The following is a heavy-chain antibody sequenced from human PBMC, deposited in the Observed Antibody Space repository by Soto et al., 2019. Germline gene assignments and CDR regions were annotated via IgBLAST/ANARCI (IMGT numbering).Heavy chain of an antibody. CDR3: ARERMATRIYYYYGMDV. D-gene: IGHD5-12*01. CDR1: GYTFTSYG. V-gene: IGHV1-18*01. J-gene: IGHJ6*02. Sequence: ASVKVSCKASGYTFTSYGISWVRQAPGQGLEWMGWISAYNGNTNYAQKLQGRVTMTTDTSTSTAYMELRSLRSDDTAVYYCARERMATRIYYYYGMDVWGQGTTVTVSS. CDR2: ISAYNGNT.